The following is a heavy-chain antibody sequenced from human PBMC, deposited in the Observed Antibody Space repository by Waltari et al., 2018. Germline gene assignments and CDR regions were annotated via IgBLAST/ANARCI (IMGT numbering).Heavy chain of an antibody. D-gene: IGHD6-13*01. V-gene: IGHV3-23*01. J-gene: IGHJ4*02. CDR2: ISGSGGST. Sequence: EVQLLESGGGLVQPGGSLRLSCAASGFPFSSSAMAWVRQAPGKGLEWVSAISGSGGSTYYADSVKGRFTISRDNSKNTLYLQMNSLRAEDTAVYYCAKALQLANFDYWGQGTLVTVSS. CDR3: AKALQLANFDY. CDR1: GFPFSSSA.